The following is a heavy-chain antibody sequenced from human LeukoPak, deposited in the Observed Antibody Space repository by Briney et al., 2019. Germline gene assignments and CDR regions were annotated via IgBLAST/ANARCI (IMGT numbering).Heavy chain of an antibody. CDR2: ISSSSSTI. D-gene: IGHD1-26*01. CDR1: GFTFSSYS. Sequence: GGSLRLSCAASGFTFSSYSMNWVRQAPGKGLEWVSYISSSSSTIYYADSVKGRFTISRDNAKNSLYLQMNSLRAEDTAVYYCARDEGSGSYGIYFDYWGQGTLVTVSS. CDR3: ARDEGSGSYGIYFDY. J-gene: IGHJ4*02. V-gene: IGHV3-48*04.